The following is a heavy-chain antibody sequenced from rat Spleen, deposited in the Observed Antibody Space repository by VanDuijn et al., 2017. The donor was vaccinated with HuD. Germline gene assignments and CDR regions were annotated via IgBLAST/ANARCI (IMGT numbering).Heavy chain of an antibody. V-gene: IGHV5-19*01. Sequence: EVQLVESGGGLVQPGRSLKLSCTASGFTFSNYGMHWIRQAPSKGLEWVTTISYDGRSTYYRDSVKGRFTISRDNAKSTLYLQMDSLRSEDTATYYCAVAGYGYWGQGVVVTVSS. CDR3: AVAGYGY. J-gene: IGHJ2*01. CDR1: GFTFSNYG. D-gene: IGHD4-3*01. CDR2: ISYDGRST.